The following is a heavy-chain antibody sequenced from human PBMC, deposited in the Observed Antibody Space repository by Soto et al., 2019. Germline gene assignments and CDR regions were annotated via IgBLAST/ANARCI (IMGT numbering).Heavy chain of an antibody. CDR1: GYSFTSYW. V-gene: IGHV5-51*01. Sequence: GESLKISCKGSGYSFTSYWIGWVRQMPGKGLEWMGVIYPGDSDTRYSPSFQGQVTISADKSISTAYLQWSSLKASDTAMYYCARHSLYNWNYRGMDVWGQGTTVTVSS. CDR3: ARHSLYNWNYRGMDV. J-gene: IGHJ6*02. D-gene: IGHD1-7*01. CDR2: IYPGDSDT.